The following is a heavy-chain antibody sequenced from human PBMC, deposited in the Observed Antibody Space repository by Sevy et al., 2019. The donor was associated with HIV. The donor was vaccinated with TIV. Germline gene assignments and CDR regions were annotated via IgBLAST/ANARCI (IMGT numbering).Heavy chain of an antibody. D-gene: IGHD2-8*01. CDR2: LSFGCGEI. V-gene: IGHV3-23*01. CDR3: ASEVFTIPIDF. Sequence: GGSLRLSCAASGFTFSKYSMSWVRQPPGKGLEWVSTLSFGCGEINYADSVKSRFTISRDKSKSSVYLQMNNLGPEGTAVYQWASEVFTIPIDFWGQGILVTVTA. CDR1: GFTFSKYS. J-gene: IGHJ4*02.